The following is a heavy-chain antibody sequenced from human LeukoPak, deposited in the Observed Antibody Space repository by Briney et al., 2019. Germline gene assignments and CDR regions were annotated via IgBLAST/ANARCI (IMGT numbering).Heavy chain of an antibody. CDR1: GGTFSSYA. J-gene: IGHJ6*03. V-gene: IGHV1-69*05. CDR2: IIPIFGTA. CDR3: ARGWYYDFWSGYYWGYMDV. D-gene: IGHD3-3*01. Sequence: GASVKVSCKASGGTFSSYAISWVRQAPGQGLEWMGGIIPIFGTANYAQKFQGRVTITTDESTSTAYMELSSLRSEDTAVYYCARGWYYDFWSGYYWGYMDVWGKGTTVTVSS.